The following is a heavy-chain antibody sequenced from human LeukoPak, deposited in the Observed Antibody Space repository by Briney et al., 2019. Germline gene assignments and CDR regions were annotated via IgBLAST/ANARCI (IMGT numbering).Heavy chain of an antibody. CDR3: ARTGGYYRVFDY. D-gene: IGHD3-3*01. V-gene: IGHV1-3*01. J-gene: IGHJ4*02. CDR1: GYTFTGYY. CDR2: INAGNGNT. Sequence: ASVKVSCKASGYTFTGYYMHWVRQAPGQRLEWMGWINAGNGNTKYSQKFQGRVTITRDTSASTAYMELSSLRSEDTAVYYCARTGGYYRVFDYWGQGTLVTVSS.